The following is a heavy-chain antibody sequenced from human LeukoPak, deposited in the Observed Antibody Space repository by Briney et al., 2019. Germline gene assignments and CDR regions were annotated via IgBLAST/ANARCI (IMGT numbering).Heavy chain of an antibody. CDR2: INAGNGNT. V-gene: IGHV1-3*01. D-gene: IGHD3-22*01. Sequence: ASVKVSCKASGYTFTSYAVHWVRQAPGQRLEWMGWINAGNGNTKYSQKFQGRVTITRDTSATTAYMELSSLRSEDTAVYYCARDRVSYYYESSGYSLGDYWGQGTLVTVSS. J-gene: IGHJ4*02. CDR3: ARDRVSYYYESSGYSLGDY. CDR1: GYTFTSYA.